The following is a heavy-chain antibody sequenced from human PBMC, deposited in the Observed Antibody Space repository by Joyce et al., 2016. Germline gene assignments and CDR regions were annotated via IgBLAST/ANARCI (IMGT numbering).Heavy chain of an antibody. CDR1: GFTFSTYG. CDR3: ARGTSYYYDSSGYWDY. V-gene: IGHV3-33*01. Sequence: QVQLVESGGGVVQPGRSLRLSCAVSGFTFSTYGMHWARQDPGKGLGWVGIIWHDGSNKYYADSVKGRFTISRDNSKSTLHLQMNSLRAEDTAVYYCARGTSYYYDSSGYWDYWGQGTLVTVSS. CDR2: IWHDGSNK. J-gene: IGHJ4*02. D-gene: IGHD3-22*01.